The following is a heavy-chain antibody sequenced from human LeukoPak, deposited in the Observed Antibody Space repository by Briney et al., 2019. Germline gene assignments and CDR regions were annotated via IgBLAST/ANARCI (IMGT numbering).Heavy chain of an antibody. CDR2: IYSSGGT. V-gene: IGHV3-66*01. D-gene: IGHD6-19*01. CDR1: GFTISSNY. J-gene: IGHJ4*02. CDR3: ARERSLGIPVAGTIFDY. Sequence: GGSLRLSCAASGFTISSNYMGWVRQAPGKGLEWVSVIYSSGGTYYADSVKGRFTIPRDNSKNTLYLQMNSLRAEDTAVYYCARERSLGIPVAGTIFDYWGQGTLVTVSS.